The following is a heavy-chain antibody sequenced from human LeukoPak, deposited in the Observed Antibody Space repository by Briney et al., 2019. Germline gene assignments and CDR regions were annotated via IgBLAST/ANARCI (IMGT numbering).Heavy chain of an antibody. CDR2: TYESGDT. D-gene: IGHD5-12*01. CDR3: ARHPLRGGFDS. CDR1: GGSISRYY. V-gene: IGHV4-59*08. Sequence: PSETLSLTCTVSGGSISRYYWSWIRQPPGKGLEWIAYTYESGDTRYNPSLKSRATISLDTSKNQLSLKLNSVTAADTAVYYCARHPLRGGFDSWGQGALVSVSS. J-gene: IGHJ4*02.